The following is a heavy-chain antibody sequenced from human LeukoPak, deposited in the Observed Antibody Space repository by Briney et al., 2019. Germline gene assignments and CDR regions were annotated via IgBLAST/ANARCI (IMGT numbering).Heavy chain of an antibody. CDR2: IYYSGST. V-gene: IGHV4-39*01. J-gene: IGHJ4*02. CDR3: ARHGAHYYSGSGSYYTTAFDS. CDR1: GGSISSSSFY. Sequence: SETLSLTCTVSGGSISSSSFYWDWIRQPPGKGLEWIAAIYYSGSTYYNPSLKSRVTISVDTSKNQFSLRLSSVTAADTAIYYCARHGAHYYSGSGSYYTTAFDSWGQGTPVTVSS. D-gene: IGHD3-10*01.